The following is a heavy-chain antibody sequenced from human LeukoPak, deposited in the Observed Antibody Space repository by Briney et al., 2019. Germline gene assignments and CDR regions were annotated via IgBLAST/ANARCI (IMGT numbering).Heavy chain of an antibody. Sequence: GGSLRLSCAASGFSFSSYSMGWVRQAPGKGLEGLSYITSSSNSIYYADSVKGRFALSRDNAQNSLFLQMNGLRAEHTAVYYCAKVVSLGSVTKDYWGQGTLVTVSS. D-gene: IGHD4-17*01. J-gene: IGHJ4*02. CDR3: AKVVSLGSVTKDY. CDR2: ITSSSNSI. V-gene: IGHV3-48*01. CDR1: GFSFSSYS.